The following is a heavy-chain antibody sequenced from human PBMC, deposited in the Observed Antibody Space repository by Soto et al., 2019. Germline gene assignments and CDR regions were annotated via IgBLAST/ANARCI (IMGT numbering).Heavy chain of an antibody. D-gene: IGHD3-3*01. J-gene: IGHJ6*02. CDR2: MNPNSGNT. V-gene: IGHV1-8*01. CDR1: GYTFTSYD. CDR3: ARTGGHTYYDFWGGIPTAGYYGMDV. Sequence: QVQLVQSGAEVKKPGASVKVSCKASGYTFTSYDINWVRQATGQGLEWMGWMNPNSGNTGYAQKFPGRVTMTRNTSRRTAYMELSSLRSEDTAVYYCARTGGHTYYDFWGGIPTAGYYGMDVWGQGTTVTVSS.